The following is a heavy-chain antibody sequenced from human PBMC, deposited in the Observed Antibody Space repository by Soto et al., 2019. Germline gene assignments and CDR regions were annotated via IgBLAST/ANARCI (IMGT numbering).Heavy chain of an antibody. J-gene: IGHJ5*02. V-gene: IGHV1-69*01. D-gene: IGHD2-15*01. CDR1: GGTFSSYA. Sequence: QVQLVQSGAEVKKPGSSVKVSCKASGGTFSSYAISWVRQAPGQGLEWMGGIIPMFGTTKYAQKFQGRLTITADEYTSTAYMELSSLRSGDTAVYYCARGVVVVPTSQLGWFDPWGQGTLVTVSS. CDR2: IIPMFGTT. CDR3: ARGVVVVPTSQLGWFDP.